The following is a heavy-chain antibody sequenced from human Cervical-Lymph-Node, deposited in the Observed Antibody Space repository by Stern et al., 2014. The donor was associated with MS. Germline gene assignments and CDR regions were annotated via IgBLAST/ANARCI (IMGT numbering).Heavy chain of an antibody. CDR2: IWYDGSNE. V-gene: IGHV3-33*01. D-gene: IGHD4-23*01. CDR1: GFTFSSYG. J-gene: IGHJ1*01. Sequence: VQLVESGGGVVQPGRSLRLSCAASGFTFSSYGMHWVRQAPGKGLGWVAVIWYDGSNEYYADSVKGRFTISRDNSKNTLYLQMNSLRAEDTAVYYCAREGGNTAEYFQHWGQGTLVTVSS. CDR3: AREGGNTAEYFQH.